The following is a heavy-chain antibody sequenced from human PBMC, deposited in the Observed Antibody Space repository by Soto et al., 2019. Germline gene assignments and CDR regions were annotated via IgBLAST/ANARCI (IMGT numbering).Heavy chain of an antibody. CDR1: GFTFSSYA. CDR2: ISGSGGST. V-gene: IGHV3-23*01. J-gene: IGHJ4*02. D-gene: IGHD3-3*01. CDR3: XXXXXXXXYEW. Sequence: GGSLRLSCAASGFTFSSYAMSWVRQAPGKGLEWVSAISGSGGSTYYADSVKGRFTISRDNSKNTLYLQMNSLRAEDTAGYYXXXXXXXXXYEWWGQGTLVTVSS.